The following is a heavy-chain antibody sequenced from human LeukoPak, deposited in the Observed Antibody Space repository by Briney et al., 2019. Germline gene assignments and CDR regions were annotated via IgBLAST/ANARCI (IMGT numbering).Heavy chain of an antibody. CDR1: GGTFSSYA. D-gene: IGHD1-26*01. CDR2: MNPNNGKT. Sequence: GASVKVSCKASGGTFSSYAISWVRQATGQGLEWMGWMNPNNGKTGYAQNFQGRVTMTRNISISTVYLELNSLRSEDTAVYYCARVWRGSYSDWGQGTLVAVSS. CDR3: ARVWRGSYSD. J-gene: IGHJ4*02. V-gene: IGHV1-8*02.